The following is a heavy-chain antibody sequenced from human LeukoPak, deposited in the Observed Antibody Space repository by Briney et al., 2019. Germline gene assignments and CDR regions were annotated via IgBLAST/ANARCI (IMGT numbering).Heavy chain of an antibody. D-gene: IGHD3-10*01. CDR1: GGSVRSDSHY. CDR3: ARFLWFGGPFDP. V-gene: IGHV4-61*01. CDR2: ISYSGST. Sequence: SETLSLTCTVSGGSVRSDSHYWNWIRQPPGKGLEWIGCISYSGSTTYKSSLKGRVTISMDTSKNQFTLKVGSATAADTAVYYCARFLWFGGPFDPWGQGTLVTVSS. J-gene: IGHJ5*02.